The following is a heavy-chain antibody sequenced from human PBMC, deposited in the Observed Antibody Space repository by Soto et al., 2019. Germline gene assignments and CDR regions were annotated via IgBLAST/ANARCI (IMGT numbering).Heavy chain of an antibody. Sequence: ASVKVSCKASGYTFTDYYIHWVRQAPGQGLEWMGWINPTGGGTNYAQSFRGRVTMTRDTSISTSYMELSRLTSDDTAVFYCARTYSSRYFYNQYSMDVWGQGTTVTVSS. CDR2: INPTGGGT. D-gene: IGHD3-22*01. CDR1: GYTFTDYY. CDR3: ARTYSSRYFYNQYSMDV. J-gene: IGHJ6*02. V-gene: IGHV1-2*02.